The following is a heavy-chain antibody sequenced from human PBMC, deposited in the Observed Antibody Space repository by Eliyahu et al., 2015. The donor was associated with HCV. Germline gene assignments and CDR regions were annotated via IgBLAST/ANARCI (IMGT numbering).Heavy chain of an antibody. CDR1: GFXFSSYA. D-gene: IGHD6-6*01. CDR3: AKGSTAAARGPNWFDP. J-gene: IGHJ5*02. V-gene: IGHV3-23*01. CDR2: ISGSGGST. Sequence: EVQLLESGGGLVQPGGSLRLSCAASGFXFSSYAMSWVRQAPGKGLEWVSAISGSGGSTYYADSVKGRFTISRDNSKNTLYLQMNSLRAEDTAVYYCAKGSTAAARGPNWFDPWGQGTLVTVSS.